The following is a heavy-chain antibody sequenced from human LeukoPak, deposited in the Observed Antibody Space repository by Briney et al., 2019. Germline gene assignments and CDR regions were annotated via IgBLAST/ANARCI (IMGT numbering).Heavy chain of an antibody. CDR1: GFTFSSYA. CDR3: AKGHGDFWSGYYGNWFDP. J-gene: IGHJ5*02. CDR2: ISGSGGST. D-gene: IGHD3-3*01. V-gene: IGHV3-23*01. Sequence: PGGSLRLSCAASGFTFSSYAMSWVRQAPGKGLEWVSAISGSGGSTYYADSVKGRFTISRDNSKNTLYLQMNSLRAEDTAVYYCAKGHGDFWSGYYGNWFDPWGRGTLVTVSS.